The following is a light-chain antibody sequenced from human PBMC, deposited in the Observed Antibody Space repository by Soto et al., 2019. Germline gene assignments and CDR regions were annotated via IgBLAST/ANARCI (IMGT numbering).Light chain of an antibody. CDR1: SSDIGGYNY. CDR2: EVT. Sequence: QSALTQPPSASRSPGQSVTISCTGTSSDIGGYNYVSWYQQHPGKAPELMIYEVTKRPSGVPDRFSGSKSGNTASLTVSGLQAEDEADYYCSSYAGSNVVFGGGTQLT. J-gene: IGLJ7*01. V-gene: IGLV2-8*02. CDR3: SSYAGSNVV.